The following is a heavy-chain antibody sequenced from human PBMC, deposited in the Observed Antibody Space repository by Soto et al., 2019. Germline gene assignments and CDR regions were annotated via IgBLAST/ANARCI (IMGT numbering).Heavy chain of an antibody. D-gene: IGHD2-15*01. CDR3: AKDGAPRYCTRSSCHPAGAY. J-gene: IGHJ4*02. Sequence: QVQLVESGGGVVQPGRSLRLSCSGSGFTFTNYGLHWVRQAPGKGLEWVAAISYDGSNEYYADSVKGRFTISRDYSKKMLYLQMHSLRPEDTAVYYCAKDGAPRYCTRSSCHPAGAYWGQGTLVTVSS. CDR1: GFTFTNYG. V-gene: IGHV3-30*18. CDR2: ISYDGSNE.